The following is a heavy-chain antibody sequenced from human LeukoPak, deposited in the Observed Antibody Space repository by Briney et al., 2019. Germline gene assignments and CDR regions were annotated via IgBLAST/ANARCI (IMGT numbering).Heavy chain of an antibody. CDR2: ISSRGSTI. J-gene: IGHJ4*02. Sequence: GGSLRLSCAASGFTFSDYYMSWIRQAPEKGLEWVSYISSRGSTIYYADSVKGRFTISRDNAKNSLYLQMNSLRAEDTAVYYCARDRGYCSSTNCYFDYWGQGTLVTVSS. D-gene: IGHD2-2*01. CDR3: ARDRGYCSSTNCYFDY. CDR1: GFTFSDYY. V-gene: IGHV3-11*01.